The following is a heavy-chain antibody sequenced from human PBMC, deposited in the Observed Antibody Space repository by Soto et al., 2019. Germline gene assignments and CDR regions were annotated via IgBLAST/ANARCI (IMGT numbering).Heavy chain of an antibody. J-gene: IGHJ4*02. CDR2: IYYNGNT. V-gene: IGHV4-31*03. CDR3: ARTLKYEIGMDY. CDR1: AFSISIGGYY. D-gene: IGHD3-9*01. Sequence: TLSLACTVYAFSISIGGYYLSWIRQHPGKGLEWIGYIYYNGNTYYNPSHKSRVIISDDTSKHQFSLKLSSVSAADTALYSCARTLKYEIGMDYWGQGTLVTVSS.